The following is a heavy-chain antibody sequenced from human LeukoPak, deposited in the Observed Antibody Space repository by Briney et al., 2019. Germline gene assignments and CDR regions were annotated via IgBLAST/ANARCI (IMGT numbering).Heavy chain of an antibody. J-gene: IGHJ4*02. Sequence: ASVKVSCKASGYTFTGYYMHWVRQAPGQGLEWMGWINPNSGGTNYAQKFQGRVTMTRDTSISTAYMELSRLRSDDTAVYHCARGYYDILTGYSALFDYWGQGTLVTVSS. CDR1: GYTFTGYY. CDR2: INPNSGGT. V-gene: IGHV1-2*02. CDR3: ARGYYDILTGYSALFDY. D-gene: IGHD3-9*01.